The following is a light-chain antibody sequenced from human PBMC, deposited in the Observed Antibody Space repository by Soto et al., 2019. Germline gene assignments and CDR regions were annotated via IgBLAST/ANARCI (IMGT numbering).Light chain of an antibody. CDR3: QQYNSYSPT. CDR1: QSISSW. V-gene: IGKV1-5*03. Sequence: IQMTQSPSTLSASVGDKLTINCRASQSISSWLAWYQQKPGKAPKLLIYNASGLESGVPSRFSGSGSGTEFTLTISSLQPDDFATYYCQQYNSYSPTFGQGTKVDIK. CDR2: NAS. J-gene: IGKJ1*01.